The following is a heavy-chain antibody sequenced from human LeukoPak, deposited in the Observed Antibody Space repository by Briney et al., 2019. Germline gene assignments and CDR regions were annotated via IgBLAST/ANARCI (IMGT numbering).Heavy chain of an antibody. CDR3: ARDVVVGATTPDAFDI. CDR1: GYTFTSYG. V-gene: IGHV1-18*01. J-gene: IGHJ3*02. Sequence: ASVKVSCKASGYTFTSYGISWVRQAPGQGLEWMGWISAYNGNTNCAQKLQGRVTMTRDMSTSTVYMELSSLRSEDTAVYYCARDVVVGATTPDAFDIWGQGTMVTVSS. D-gene: IGHD1-26*01. CDR2: ISAYNGNT.